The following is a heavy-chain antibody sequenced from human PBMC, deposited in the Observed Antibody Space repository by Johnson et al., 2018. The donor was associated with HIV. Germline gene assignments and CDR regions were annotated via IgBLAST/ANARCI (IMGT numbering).Heavy chain of an antibody. D-gene: IGHD3-10*01. V-gene: IGHV3-30*03. Sequence: QVLLVESGGGVVQPGRSLRLSCAASGFTFSSYGMHWVRQAPGKGLEWVAVISYDGSNKYYADSVKGRFTISRDNSKNTLYLQMNSLRAEDTAVYYCARDPKRSGSYYKDAFDIWGQGTMVTVSS. CDR2: ISYDGSNK. CDR3: ARDPKRSGSYYKDAFDI. CDR1: GFTFSSYG. J-gene: IGHJ3*02.